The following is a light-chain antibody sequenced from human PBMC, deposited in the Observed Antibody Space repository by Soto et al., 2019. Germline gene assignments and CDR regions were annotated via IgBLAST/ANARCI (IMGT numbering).Light chain of an antibody. CDR1: SSDVGGYNY. Sequence: QSVLTQPASVSGSPGQSITISCTGTSSDVGGYNYVSWYQHHPGKATKLIIYDVTNRPSGVYNTFSGSKSGNTAYLTISGLQPEDEADYYCSSYTTSNTRQIVVGTGTKVTVL. CDR3: SSYTTSNTRQIV. J-gene: IGLJ1*01. CDR2: DVT. V-gene: IGLV2-14*03.